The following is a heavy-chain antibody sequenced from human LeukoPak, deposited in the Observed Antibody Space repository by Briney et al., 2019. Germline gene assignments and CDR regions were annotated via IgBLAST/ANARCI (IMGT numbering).Heavy chain of an antibody. D-gene: IGHD3-10*01. Sequence: GGSLRLSCAASGFTFSSYWMHWVRQAPGKGLVWVPRINTDESSTNYADSVKGRFTISRDNAKNTLYLQMNSLRAEDTAVYYCAREHASGRPFDYWGQGTLVTVSS. CDR2: INTDESST. J-gene: IGHJ4*02. CDR3: AREHASGRPFDY. V-gene: IGHV3-74*01. CDR1: GFTFSSYW.